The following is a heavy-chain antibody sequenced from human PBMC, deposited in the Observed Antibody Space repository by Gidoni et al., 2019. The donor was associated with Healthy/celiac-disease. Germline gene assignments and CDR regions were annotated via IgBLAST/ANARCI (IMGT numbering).Heavy chain of an antibody. CDR1: GFTFSTYS. CDR2: ISSSSSYI. V-gene: IGHV3-21*01. CDR3: ARGSIGSGSSLVWFDY. D-gene: IGHD3-22*01. J-gene: IGHJ4*02. Sequence: EVQLVESGGGLVKPGGSLRLSCAASGFTFSTYSMNWVRQAPGKGLEWVSSISSSSSYIYYADSVKGRFTISRDNAKNSLYLQMNSLRAEDTAVYYCARGSIGSGSSLVWFDYWGQGTLVTVSS.